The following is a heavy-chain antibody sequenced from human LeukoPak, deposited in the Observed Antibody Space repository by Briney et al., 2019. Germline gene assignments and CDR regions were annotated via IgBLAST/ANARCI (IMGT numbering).Heavy chain of an antibody. CDR1: RGSISTYY. CDR3: ARSRSSSPYYFHT. CDR2: VFYSGTT. Sequence: SETLSLTCSVSRGSISTYYWSWIRQPPGKGLEWIGFVFYSGTTNSNPSVKSRVSMSVDMSKNHLSLELTSVTAADSAVYYCARSRSSSPYYFHTWGQGTLVTVSS. D-gene: IGHD6-19*01. V-gene: IGHV4-59*01. J-gene: IGHJ4*02.